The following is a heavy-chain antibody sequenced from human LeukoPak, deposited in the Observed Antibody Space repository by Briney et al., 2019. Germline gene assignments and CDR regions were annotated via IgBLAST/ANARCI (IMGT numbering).Heavy chain of an antibody. Sequence: GRSLRLSCAASGFTFSNYAILWVRQAPGKGLEWVAVISYDGSNKYYADSVKGRFTISRDNSKNTLYLQMNSLRAEDTAVYYCARDFSSAMVTLPFDYWGQGTLVTVSS. J-gene: IGHJ4*02. V-gene: IGHV3-30-3*01. CDR2: ISYDGSNK. D-gene: IGHD5-18*01. CDR1: GFTFSNYA. CDR3: ARDFSSAMVTLPFDY.